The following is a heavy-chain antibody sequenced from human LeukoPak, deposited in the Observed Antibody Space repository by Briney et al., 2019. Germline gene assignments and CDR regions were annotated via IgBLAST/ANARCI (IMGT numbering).Heavy chain of an antibody. V-gene: IGHV3-66*01. J-gene: IGHJ3*02. CDR2: IYSGGST. Sequence: GGSLRLSCAASGFTFSSYSMNWVRQAPGKGLEWVSVIYSGGSTYYTDSVKGRFTISRDRSKNTLYLQMNSLRAEDTAVYYCARDRVPHDGFDIWGQGTMVTVSS. D-gene: IGHD3-10*01. CDR3: ARDRVPHDGFDI. CDR1: GFTFSSYS.